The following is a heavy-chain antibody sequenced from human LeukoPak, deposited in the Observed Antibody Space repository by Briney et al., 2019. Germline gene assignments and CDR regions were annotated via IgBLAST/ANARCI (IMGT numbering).Heavy chain of an antibody. CDR2: LSAGGGGA. D-gene: IGHD3-10*01. V-gene: IGHV3-23*01. CDR1: GFTLSNYA. J-gene: IGHJ4*02. Sequence: QTGGPLRLSCAVSGFTLSNYAMSWVRQAPGKGLQWVSALSAGGGGAFYADSVKGRFTISRDNSKNTLFLQMNNLRAEDTAVYYCAREGSGRTFNFDYWGQGTLVTVSS. CDR3: AREGSGRTFNFDY.